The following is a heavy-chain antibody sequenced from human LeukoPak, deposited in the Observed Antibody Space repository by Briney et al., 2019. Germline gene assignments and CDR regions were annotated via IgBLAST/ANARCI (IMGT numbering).Heavy chain of an antibody. V-gene: IGHV1-2*06. Sequence: ASVKVSCKASGYTFTSYHMHWVRQAPGQGLEWMGRINPNSGDTNYAQKFQGRVTMTRDTSISTAYMELSRLRFDDTAVYYCARDYCSSTSCLFDYWGQGTLVTVSS. CDR1: GYTFTSYH. CDR3: ARDYCSSTSCLFDY. J-gene: IGHJ4*02. D-gene: IGHD2-2*01. CDR2: INPNSGDT.